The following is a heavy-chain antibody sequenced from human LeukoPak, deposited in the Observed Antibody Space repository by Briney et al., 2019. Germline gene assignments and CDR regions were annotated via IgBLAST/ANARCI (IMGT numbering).Heavy chain of an antibody. D-gene: IGHD3-22*01. CDR2: INHSGST. CDR1: GGSFSGYY. V-gene: IGHV4-34*01. CDR3: ARDRYFFDSNGYYYFDF. Sequence: PSETLSLTCAVYGGSFSGYYWGWIRQPPGKGLEWIGEINHSGSTNYNPSLKSRVTMSVDTSKNQFSLKLNSVTAADTAVYYCARDRYFFDSNGYYYFDFWSPGTLVTVSS. J-gene: IGHJ4*02.